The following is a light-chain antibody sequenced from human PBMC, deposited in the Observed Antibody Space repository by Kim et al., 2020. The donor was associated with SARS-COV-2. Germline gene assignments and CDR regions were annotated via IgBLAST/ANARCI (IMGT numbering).Light chain of an antibody. CDR1: SGNSTYV. Sequence: ASVKITCTLTSGNSTYVIAWHQQQPDKGPRYLMKVNSDGSHNKGDGIPNRFSGSSSGAERYLTISSLQSEDEADYYCQTWDSDSVVFGGGTQLTVL. V-gene: IGLV4-69*01. CDR2: VNSDGSH. CDR3: QTWDSDSVV. J-gene: IGLJ2*01.